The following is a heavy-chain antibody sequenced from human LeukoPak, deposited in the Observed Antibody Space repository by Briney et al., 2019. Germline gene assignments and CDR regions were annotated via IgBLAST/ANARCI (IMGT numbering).Heavy chain of an antibody. J-gene: IGHJ4*02. D-gene: IGHD3-10*01. V-gene: IGHV3-21*01. CDR2: ISSSSSYI. CDR3: ARPAGTGSDY. CDR1: GFTFSSYS. Sequence: KSGGSLRLSCAASGFTFSSYSMNWVREAPGKGLEWVSSISSSSSYIYYADSVKGRFTISRDNAKNSLYLQMNSLRAEDTAVYYCARPAGTGSDYWGQGTLVTVSS.